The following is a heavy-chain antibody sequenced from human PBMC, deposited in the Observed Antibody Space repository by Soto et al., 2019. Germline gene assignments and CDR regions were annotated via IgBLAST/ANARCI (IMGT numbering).Heavy chain of an antibody. V-gene: IGHV4-59*08. J-gene: IGHJ4*02. CDR1: GGSISSYF. CDR3: VRHETSAVGTGFFDY. CDR2: IHYSGST. D-gene: IGHD6-13*01. Sequence: SETLSLTCTVSGGSISSYFWSWIRQPPGKGLEWIGYIHYSGSTIYNPSLKSRVTISTDMSKNQFSLKLTSVTATDTAVYYCVRHETSAVGTGFFDYWGPGTLVTVSS.